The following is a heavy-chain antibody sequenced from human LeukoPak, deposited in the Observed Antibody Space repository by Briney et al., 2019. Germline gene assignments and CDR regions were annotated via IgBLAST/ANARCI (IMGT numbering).Heavy chain of an antibody. V-gene: IGHV3-9*01. D-gene: IGHD3-10*01. J-gene: IGHJ4*02. CDR2: ISWNSGSI. CDR3: AKTVRGFYGSGELSDH. CDR1: GFTFDDYA. Sequence: GRSLRLSCAASGFTFDDYAMHWVRQAPGKGLEWVSGISWNSGSIGYADSVKGRFTISRDNAKNSLYLQMNSLRAEDTALYYCAKTVRGFYGSGELSDHLAQGTLVTVSS.